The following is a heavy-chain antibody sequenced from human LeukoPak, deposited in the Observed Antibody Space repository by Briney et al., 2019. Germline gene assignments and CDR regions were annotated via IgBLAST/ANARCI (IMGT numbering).Heavy chain of an antibody. D-gene: IGHD6-13*01. Sequence: GGSLRLSCAASGFTFSSYDMHWVRQATGKGLEWVSAIGTAGDTYYPGSVKGRFTISRENAKNSLYLQMNSLRAEDTAVYYCARARRGYSSSWYLAHEYYYYYYGMDVWGQGTTVTVSS. CDR1: GFTFSSYD. J-gene: IGHJ6*02. CDR2: IGTAGDT. CDR3: ARARRGYSSSWYLAHEYYYYYYGMDV. V-gene: IGHV3-13*01.